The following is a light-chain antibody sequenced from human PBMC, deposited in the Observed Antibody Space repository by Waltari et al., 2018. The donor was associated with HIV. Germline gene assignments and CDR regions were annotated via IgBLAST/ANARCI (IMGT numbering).Light chain of an antibody. CDR1: QSVSSY. J-gene: IGKJ5*01. CDR3: HQRSNWPIT. Sequence: EIVLTQSPGTLTLSPGERATLSCRASQSVSSYLAWYQQKPGQAPRLLIDGASSRATGIPARFSGSGSGTDFTLTISSLEPGDFGVYYCHQRSNWPITFGQGTRLEIK. V-gene: IGKV3-11*01. CDR2: GAS.